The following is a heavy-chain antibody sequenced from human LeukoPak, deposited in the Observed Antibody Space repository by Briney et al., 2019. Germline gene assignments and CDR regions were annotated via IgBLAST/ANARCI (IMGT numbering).Heavy chain of an antibody. CDR2: ISYDGSNK. CDR3: ARTYSNYDAFDI. V-gene: IGHV3-30-3*01. CDR1: GFTFSSYA. J-gene: IGHJ3*02. Sequence: GGSLRLSCAASGFTFSSYAMHWVHQAPGKGLEWVAVISYDGSNKYYADSVKGRFTISRDNSKNTLYLQMNSLRAEDTAVYYCARTYSNYDAFDIWGQGTMVTVSS. D-gene: IGHD4-11*01.